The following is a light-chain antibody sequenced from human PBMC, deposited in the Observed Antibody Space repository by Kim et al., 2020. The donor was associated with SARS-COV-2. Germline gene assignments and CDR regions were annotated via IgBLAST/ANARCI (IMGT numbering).Light chain of an antibody. V-gene: IGKV3-20*01. Sequence: PGERATLSCRASQSVSSRYLAWYQQKPGQTPRLLIYGASSRASGIPDRFSGSGSGTDFTLTISRLEPEDFAVYYCQQYGGSPPITFGQGTRLEIK. CDR2: GAS. CDR3: QQYGGSPPIT. J-gene: IGKJ5*01. CDR1: QSVSSRY.